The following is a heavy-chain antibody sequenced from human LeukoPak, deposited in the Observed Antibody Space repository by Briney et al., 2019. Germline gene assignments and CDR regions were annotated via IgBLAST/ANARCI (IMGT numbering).Heavy chain of an antibody. CDR2: ISISGSTM. Sequence: GGSLRLSCAASGFTFSDYYMNWIRQAPGKGLEWVSYISISGSTMYYADSVKGRFTISRDNAKTSVFLQMNSLRGEDTAVYYCARGGRIAVADSYYFDYWGQGTLVTVSS. CDR3: ARGGRIAVADSYYFDY. D-gene: IGHD6-19*01. J-gene: IGHJ4*02. CDR1: GFTFSDYY. V-gene: IGHV3-11*04.